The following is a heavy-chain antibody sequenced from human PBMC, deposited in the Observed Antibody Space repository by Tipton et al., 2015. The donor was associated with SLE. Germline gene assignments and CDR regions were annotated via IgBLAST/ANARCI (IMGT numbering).Heavy chain of an antibody. D-gene: IGHD5-12*01. J-gene: IGHJ3*02. CDR2: ISYDGSNK. CDR1: GFTFSSYA. CDR3: AKVGRYSGERRAFDI. V-gene: IGHV3-30*04. Sequence: RSLRLSCAASGFTFSSYAMHWVRQAPGKGLEWVAVISYDGSNKYYADSVKGRFTISRDNSKNTLYLQMNSLRAEDTAVYYCAKVGRYSGERRAFDIWGQGTMVTVSS.